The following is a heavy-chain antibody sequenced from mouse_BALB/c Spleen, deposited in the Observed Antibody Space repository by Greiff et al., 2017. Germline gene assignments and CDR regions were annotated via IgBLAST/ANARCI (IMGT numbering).Heavy chain of an antibody. CDR2: ISSGGST. CDR3: ARGRGYPPGWFAY. Sequence: EVNVVESGGGLVKPGGSLKLSCAASGFTFSSYAMSWVRQTPEKRLEWVASISSGGSTYYPDSVKGRFTISRDNARNILYLQMSSLRSEDTAMYYCARGRGYPPGWFAYWGQGTLVTVSA. J-gene: IGHJ3*01. V-gene: IGHV5-6-5*01. CDR1: GFTFSSYA. D-gene: IGHD2-2*01.